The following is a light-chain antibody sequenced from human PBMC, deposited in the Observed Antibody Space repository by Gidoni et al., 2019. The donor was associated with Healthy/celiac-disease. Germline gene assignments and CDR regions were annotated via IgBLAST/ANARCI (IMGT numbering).Light chain of an antibody. CDR3: QSADSSGTWV. J-gene: IGLJ3*02. V-gene: IGLV3-25*03. CDR2: KDS. CDR1: ALPKQY. Sequence: SYELTQPPSVSVSPGQTARITCSGDALPKQYAYWYQQKPGQAPVLVIYKDSARPSGIPERFSGSSSGTTVTLTSSGVQAEDEGDYDCQSADSSGTWVFGGGTKLTVL.